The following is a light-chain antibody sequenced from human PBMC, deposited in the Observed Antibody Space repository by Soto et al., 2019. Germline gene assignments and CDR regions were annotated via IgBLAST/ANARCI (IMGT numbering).Light chain of an antibody. CDR3: QQYYSYLLT. J-gene: IGKJ5*01. CDR1: QGISSY. Sequence: AIRMTQSPSSFSASPGDRVTITCRASQGISSYLAWYQQKPGKAPKLLIYAASTLQSGVPSRFSGSGSGTDFTLTISCLQSEDFATYYCQQYYSYLLTFGQGTRLEI. V-gene: IGKV1-8*01. CDR2: AAS.